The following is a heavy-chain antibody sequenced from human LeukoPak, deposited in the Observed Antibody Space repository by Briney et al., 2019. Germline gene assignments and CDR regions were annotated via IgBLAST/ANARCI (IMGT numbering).Heavy chain of an antibody. J-gene: IGHJ5*02. Sequence: GGSLRLSCAASGFTFSNYTMTWVRQAPGKGLEWVSDISGGGVSTYYADSVKGRFTISRDNSKNTLYLQMNRLRAEDTAVYYCAPRSHNILMAAWFDPWGQGTLVTVSS. CDR3: APRSHNILMAAWFDP. D-gene: IGHD2-8*01. V-gene: IGHV3-23*01. CDR2: ISGGGVST. CDR1: GFTFSNYT.